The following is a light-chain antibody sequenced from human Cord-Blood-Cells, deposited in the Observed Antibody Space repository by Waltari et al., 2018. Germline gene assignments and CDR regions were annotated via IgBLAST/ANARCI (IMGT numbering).Light chain of an antibody. V-gene: IGLV4-69*01. CDR3: QTWGTGIHV. J-gene: IGLJ3*02. Sequence: QLVLTHSPSASASLAASVTLTCTLSSAHSSYAIARHQQQPEKGPRYLMKLNSDGSHSKGDGIPDRFSGSSSGAERYLTISSLQSEDEADYYCQTWGTGIHVFGGGTKLTVL. CDR1: SAHSSYA. CDR2: LNSDGSH.